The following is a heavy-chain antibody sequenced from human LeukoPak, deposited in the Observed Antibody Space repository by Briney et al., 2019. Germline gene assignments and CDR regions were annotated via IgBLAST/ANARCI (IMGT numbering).Heavy chain of an antibody. Sequence: IXQAXXXXLEGMGEINHSGSTNYNPSLKSRVTISVDTSKNQFSLKLSSVTAADTAVYYCARAGRIAAAVWGQGTMVTVSS. CDR2: INHSGST. D-gene: IGHD6-13*01. V-gene: IGHV4-34*01. CDR3: ARAGRIAAAV. J-gene: IGHJ3*01.